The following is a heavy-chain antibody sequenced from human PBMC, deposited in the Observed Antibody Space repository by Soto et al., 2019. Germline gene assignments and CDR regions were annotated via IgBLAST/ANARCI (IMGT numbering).Heavy chain of an antibody. CDR1: GGSISSCY. Sequence: SETLSLTCTVSGGSISSCYWSWIRQPPGKGLEWIGYIYYSGSTNYNPSLKSRVTISVDTSKNQFSLKLSSVTAADTAVYYCARLHTAMPQYYFEYWGQGTLVTVS. V-gene: IGHV4-59*08. J-gene: IGHJ4*02. D-gene: IGHD5-18*01. CDR3: ARLHTAMPQYYFEY. CDR2: IYYSGST.